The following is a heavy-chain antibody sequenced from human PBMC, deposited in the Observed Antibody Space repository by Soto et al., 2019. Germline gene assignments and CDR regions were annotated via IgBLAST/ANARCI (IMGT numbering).Heavy chain of an antibody. J-gene: IGHJ6*02. CDR2: INSDGSST. CDR1: GFTFSSYW. CDR3: ARVPLGYYGMDV. V-gene: IGHV3-74*01. Sequence: GGSLRLSCAASGFTFSSYWMHWVRQAPGKGLVWVSRINSDGSSTSYADSVKGRFTISRDNAKNTLYLQMNSLRAEDTAVYYCARVPLGYYGMDVWGQGTTVTVYS.